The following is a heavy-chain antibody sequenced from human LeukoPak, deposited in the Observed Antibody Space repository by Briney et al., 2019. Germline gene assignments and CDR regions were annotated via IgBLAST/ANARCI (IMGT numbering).Heavy chain of an antibody. D-gene: IGHD3-10*01. CDR2: INRDGSST. CDR3: ARFRVTGKDAFDI. CDR1: GFTFSNYW. Sequence: GGSLRLSCAASGFTFSNYWMHWVRQAPGKGLVWVSRINRDGSSTSYADSVKGRFTISRDNAKNTLYLQMNSLRAEDTAVYYCARFRVTGKDAFDIWGQGTMVTVSS. V-gene: IGHV3-74*01. J-gene: IGHJ3*02.